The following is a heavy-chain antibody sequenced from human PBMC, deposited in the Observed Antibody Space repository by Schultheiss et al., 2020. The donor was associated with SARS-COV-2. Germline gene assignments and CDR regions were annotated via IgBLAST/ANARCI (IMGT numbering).Heavy chain of an antibody. CDR1: GFSFGNYW. CDR3: ATDLSGKEDH. D-gene: IGHD3-10*01. CDR2: INEDGSTT. J-gene: IGHJ4*02. Sequence: GESLKISCTVSGFSFGNYWMHWVRQVPGKGPVWVSRINEDGSTTSYADFVKGRFTISRDNAERTLYLQTNSLRGDDTAVYYCATDLSGKEDHWGQGTLVTVSS. V-gene: IGHV3-74*01.